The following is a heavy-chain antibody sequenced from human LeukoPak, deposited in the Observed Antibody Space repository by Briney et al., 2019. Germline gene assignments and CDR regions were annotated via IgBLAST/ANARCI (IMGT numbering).Heavy chain of an antibody. CDR2: MRYDGSTK. CDR1: GFSFGHYG. CDR3: AKGYCVGTSCYSGLD. J-gene: IGHJ4*02. V-gene: IGHV3-30*02. Sequence: PGGSLRLSCIASGFSFGHYGMHWVRQAPGKGLEWVAFMRYDGSTKNYADSVKGRFTISRDNSKNTLSLQMDSLRPDDTALYYCAKGYCVGTSCYSGLDWGQGTLVTVSS. D-gene: IGHD2-2*01.